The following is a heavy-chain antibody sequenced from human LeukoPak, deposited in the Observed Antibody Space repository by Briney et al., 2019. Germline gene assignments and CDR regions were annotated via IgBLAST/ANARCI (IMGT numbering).Heavy chain of an antibody. Sequence: GSLRLSCAASGFTVSSNYMSWVRQAPGKGLEWVSVIYSGGSTYYADSVKGRFTISRDNSENTLYLQMNSLRAEDTAVYYCARFFRGPFDYWGQGTLVTVSS. J-gene: IGHJ4*02. CDR3: ARFFRGPFDY. CDR1: GFTVSSNY. V-gene: IGHV3-66*01. CDR2: IYSGGST. D-gene: IGHD3-10*01.